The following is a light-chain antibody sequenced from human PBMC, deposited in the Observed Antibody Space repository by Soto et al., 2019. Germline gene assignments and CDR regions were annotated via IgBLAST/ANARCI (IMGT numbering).Light chain of an antibody. CDR3: QQYGSSGT. CDR2: GAS. V-gene: IGKV3-20*01. J-gene: IGKJ1*01. Sequence: IVLTQSPCTLFLSPGERATLSCRARRRVSNNYLAWYQQKHGQAPRLIIYGASNRATGIPDRFSGSGSGTDFTLTISRLEPEDFAVYYCQQYGSSGTFGQGTKVDIK. CDR1: RRVSNNY.